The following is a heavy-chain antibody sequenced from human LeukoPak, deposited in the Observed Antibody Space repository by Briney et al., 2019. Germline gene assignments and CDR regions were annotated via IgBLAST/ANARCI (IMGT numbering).Heavy chain of an antibody. CDR3: ARDSYDSSGYRLGIDY. V-gene: IGHV3-30-3*01. J-gene: IGHJ4*02. Sequence: GGPLRLSCAASGFTFSSYAMHWVRQAPGKGLEWVAVISYDGSNKYYADSVKGRFTISRDNSKNTLYLQMNSLRAEDTAVYYCARDSYDSSGYRLGIDYWGQGTLVTVSS. CDR1: GFTFSSYA. D-gene: IGHD3-22*01. CDR2: ISYDGSNK.